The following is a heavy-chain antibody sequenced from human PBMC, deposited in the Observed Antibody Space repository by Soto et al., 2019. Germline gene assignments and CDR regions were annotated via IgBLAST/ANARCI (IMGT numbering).Heavy chain of an antibody. Sequence: QVQLHQWGTGLLKPSETLSLTCSVSGESFSGHFWTWIRQPPGKGLEWIGEIDYSGATHYNASVKSRVSMSVDTTKKQVSLKVTSVTAADTAVYYCERGGITPSMFFFDYWGQGTLVIVSS. V-gene: IGHV4-34*01. CDR2: IDYSGAT. CDR3: ERGGITPSMFFFDY. D-gene: IGHD3-10*02. CDR1: GESFSGHF. J-gene: IGHJ4*02.